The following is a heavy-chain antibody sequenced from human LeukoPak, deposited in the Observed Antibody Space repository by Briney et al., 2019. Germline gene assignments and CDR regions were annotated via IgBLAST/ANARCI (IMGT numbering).Heavy chain of an antibody. CDR3: AKLGAYSSSWYGFVDY. CDR1: GYSFTSYW. D-gene: IGHD6-13*01. CDR2: IYPDDSDT. J-gene: IGHJ4*02. V-gene: IGHV5-51*01. Sequence: KYGESLKISCKSSGYSFTSYWIGWVRQMPGKGLEWMGIIYPDDSDTRYSPSFQGQVTISVDRSITTAYLQWSSLKASDTAMYYCAKLGAYSSSWYGFVDYWGQGTLVTVSS.